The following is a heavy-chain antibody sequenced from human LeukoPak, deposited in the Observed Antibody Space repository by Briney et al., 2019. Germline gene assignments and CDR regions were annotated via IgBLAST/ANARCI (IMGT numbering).Heavy chain of an antibody. J-gene: IGHJ4*02. Sequence: SETLSLTCTVSGVSISSGGYYWSWIRQHPGKGLEWIGYIFYSGSTYYNPSLKSRVTISVDTSKNQFSLKLSSVTAEDTAVYYCARAGGVWLEFDYWGQGTLVTVSS. CDR1: GVSISSGGYY. V-gene: IGHV4-31*03. CDR3: ARAGGVWLEFDY. D-gene: IGHD2-8*02. CDR2: IFYSGST.